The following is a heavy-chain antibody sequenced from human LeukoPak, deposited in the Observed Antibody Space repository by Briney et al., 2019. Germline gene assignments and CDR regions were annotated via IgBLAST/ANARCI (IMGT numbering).Heavy chain of an antibody. CDR2: IYYSGST. D-gene: IGHD4-11*01. J-gene: IGHJ4*02. CDR3: ARALYSKCVRRRYYFDY. V-gene: IGHV4-59*01. CDR1: GGSISSYY. Sequence: SETLSLTCTVSGGSISSYYMSWIRQPPGKGLEWIGYIYYSGSTNYNPSLKSQVTISVATSKTQFSLKLSSVTAADTAVYYCARALYSKCVRRRYYFDYWGQGTLVTVSS.